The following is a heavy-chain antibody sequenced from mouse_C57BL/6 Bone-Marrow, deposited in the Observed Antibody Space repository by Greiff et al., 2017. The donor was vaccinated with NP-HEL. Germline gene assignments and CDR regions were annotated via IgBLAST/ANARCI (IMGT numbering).Heavy chain of an antibody. Sequence: VQLQQSGTVLARPGASVKMSCKTSGYTFTSYWMHWVKQRPGQGLEWIGAIYPGNSDTSYNQKFKGKAKLTAVTSASTAYMGLSSLTNEDSAVYYCTRLYRGYMDYWGQGTSVTVSS. J-gene: IGHJ4*01. D-gene: IGHD2-14*01. CDR3: TRLYRGYMDY. V-gene: IGHV1-5*01. CDR2: IYPGNSDT. CDR1: GYTFTSYW.